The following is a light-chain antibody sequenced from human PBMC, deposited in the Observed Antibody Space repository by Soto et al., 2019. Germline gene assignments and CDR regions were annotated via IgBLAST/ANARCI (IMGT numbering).Light chain of an antibody. J-gene: IGLJ1*01. Sequence: QSALTQPRSVSGSPRQSVTISCTGSSSDVGGYNYVSWYQHHPRKAPRVLISDVSKRPSGVPDRFSGFKSGNTASLTISGLHGEDEADYYCSSYAGTDTYVFGTGTKLTVL. V-gene: IGLV2-11*01. CDR3: SSYAGTDTYV. CDR1: SSDVGGYNY. CDR2: DVS.